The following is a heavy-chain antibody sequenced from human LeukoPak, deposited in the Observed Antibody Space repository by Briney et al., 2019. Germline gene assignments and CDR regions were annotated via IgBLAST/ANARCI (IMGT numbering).Heavy chain of an antibody. J-gene: IGHJ4*02. Sequence: GGSLRLSCAASGFTFSNAWMSWVRQAPGKGLEWVGRIKSKTDGGTTDYAAPVKGRFSNSRDDSKNTLYLQMNSLKAEDTAIYYCTTAMKDTVTTVHYWGQGTLVTVSS. D-gene: IGHD4-11*01. CDR1: GFTFSNAW. CDR2: IKSKTDGGTT. V-gene: IGHV3-15*01. CDR3: TTAMKDTVTTVHY.